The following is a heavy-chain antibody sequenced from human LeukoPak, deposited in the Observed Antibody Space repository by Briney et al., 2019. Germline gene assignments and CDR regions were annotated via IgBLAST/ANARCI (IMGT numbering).Heavy chain of an antibody. Sequence: GGSLRLSCAASGFTFSSYEMNWVRQAPGKGLEWVSYISGVGSVNNHADSVKGRFTISRDNAKNSLYLQMNSLRAEDTAVYSCARDKTRGLGYSYSKSGNYFDYWGQGTLVTVSS. CDR3: ARDKTRGLGYSYSKSGNYFDY. V-gene: IGHV3-48*03. CDR2: ISGVGSVN. D-gene: IGHD5-18*01. J-gene: IGHJ4*02. CDR1: GFTFSSYE.